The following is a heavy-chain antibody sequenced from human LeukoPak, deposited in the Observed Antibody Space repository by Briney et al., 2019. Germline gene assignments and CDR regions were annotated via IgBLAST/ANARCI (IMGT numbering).Heavy chain of an antibody. V-gene: IGHV3-23*01. Sequence: QPGGSLRLSCAASGFTFSSYAMSWGRQAPGKGLEWVSAISGSGGSTYYADSVKGRFTISRDNSKNTLYLQMNSLRAEDTAVYFCARATHYDILTGYPDLYFDYWGQRTLVTVSS. CDR3: ARATHYDILTGYPDLYFDY. CDR2: ISGSGGST. D-gene: IGHD3-9*01. J-gene: IGHJ4*02. CDR1: GFTFSSYA.